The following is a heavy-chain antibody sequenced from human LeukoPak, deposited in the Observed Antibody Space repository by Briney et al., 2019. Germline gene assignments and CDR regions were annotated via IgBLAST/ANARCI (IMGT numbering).Heavy chain of an antibody. CDR3: ARGRYDSSGYLPPYWYFDL. J-gene: IGHJ2*01. Sequence: ASVKVSCKASGYTFTSYAISWVRQAPGQGLEWMGWISGYNGNTKYAQKVQGGVTMTTDTSTSTAYMELRSLRSDDTAVYYCARGRYDSSGYLPPYWYFDLWGRGTLVTVSS. V-gene: IGHV1-18*01. CDR2: ISGYNGNT. CDR1: GYTFTSYA. D-gene: IGHD3-22*01.